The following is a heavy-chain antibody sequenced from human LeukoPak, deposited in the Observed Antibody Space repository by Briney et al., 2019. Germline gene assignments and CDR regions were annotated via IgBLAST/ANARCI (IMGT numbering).Heavy chain of an antibody. Sequence: GGSLRLSCAASGFTFSSYAMSWVRQAPGKGLEWVSAISGSGGSTYYADSVKGRFTISRDNSKNTLYLQMNSLRAEDTAVYYCAKDRSIGYYYDSSGYPYWGQGTLVTVSS. J-gene: IGHJ4*02. CDR3: AKDRSIGYYYDSSGYPY. CDR2: ISGSGGST. CDR1: GFTFSSYA. D-gene: IGHD3-22*01. V-gene: IGHV3-23*01.